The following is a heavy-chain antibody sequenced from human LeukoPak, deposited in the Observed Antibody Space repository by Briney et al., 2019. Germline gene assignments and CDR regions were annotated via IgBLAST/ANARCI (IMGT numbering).Heavy chain of an antibody. Sequence: PSGTLSLTCTVSGGSISSSSYYWGWIRQPPGKGLEWIGSIYYSGSTYYNPSANGRVTISVDTSKNQFSLKLSSVTAADTAVYYCAREGTAGTNLNWFDPWGQGTLVTVSS. D-gene: IGHD1-1*01. V-gene: IGHV4-39*07. J-gene: IGHJ5*02. CDR3: AREGTAGTNLNWFDP. CDR2: IYYSGST. CDR1: GGSISSSSYY.